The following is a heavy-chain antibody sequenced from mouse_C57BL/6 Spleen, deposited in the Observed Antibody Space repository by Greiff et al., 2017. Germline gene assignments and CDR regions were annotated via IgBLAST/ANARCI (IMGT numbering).Heavy chain of an antibody. CDR2: FYPGSGSI. V-gene: IGHV1-62-2*01. Sequence: QVQLQQSGAELVKPGASVKLSCTASGYTFTEYTIHWVQQRSGQGLEWIGWFYPGSGSIKYNEKFKDKATLTADKSSSTVYMELSRLTSEDSAVYVWARHGTGGNAMDYWGQGTSVTVSS. D-gene: IGHD1-1*01. CDR3: ARHGTGGNAMDY. CDR1: GYTFTEYT. J-gene: IGHJ4*01.